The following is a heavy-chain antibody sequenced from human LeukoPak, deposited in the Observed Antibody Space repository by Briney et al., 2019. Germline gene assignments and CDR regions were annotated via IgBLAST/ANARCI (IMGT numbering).Heavy chain of an antibody. CDR1: GFTFSSYG. V-gene: IGHV3-23*01. Sequence: GGSLRLSCAASGFTFSSYGMSWVRQAPGKGLEWVSTISGSGGSTYYADSVKGRFTISRDNSKSTLYLQMSSLRAEDTAVYYCAKGAEGYGDYINWGQGTLVTVSS. D-gene: IGHD4-17*01. CDR3: AKGAEGYGDYIN. J-gene: IGHJ4*02. CDR2: ISGSGGST.